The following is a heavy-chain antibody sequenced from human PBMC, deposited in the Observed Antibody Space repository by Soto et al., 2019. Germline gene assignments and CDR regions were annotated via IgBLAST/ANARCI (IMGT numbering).Heavy chain of an antibody. J-gene: IGHJ4*02. Sequence: PGESLKISCAASGFTFSSYAMSWVRQAPGKGLEWVSAISGSGGSTYYADSVKGRFTISRDNSKNTLYLQMNSLRAEDTAVYYCAKDRRGSYSFDYWGQGTLVTVSS. CDR1: GFTFSSYA. V-gene: IGHV3-23*01. CDR2: ISGSGGST. CDR3: AKDRRGSYSFDY. D-gene: IGHD1-26*01.